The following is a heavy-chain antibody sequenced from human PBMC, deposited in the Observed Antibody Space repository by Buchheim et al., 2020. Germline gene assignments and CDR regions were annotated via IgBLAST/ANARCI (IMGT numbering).Heavy chain of an antibody. V-gene: IGHV3-33*01. CDR2: IWYDGSNK. CDR3: ARTMTTVTTINADYYGMDV. J-gene: IGHJ6*02. CDR1: GFTFSSYG. D-gene: IGHD4-11*01. Sequence: QVQLVESGGGVVQPGRSLRLSCAASGFTFSSYGMHWVRQAPGKGLEWVAGIWYDGSNKYYADSVKGRFTISRDNSKKTAYLKMNSLRAEDTAVYYCARTMTTVTTINADYYGMDVWGQGTT.